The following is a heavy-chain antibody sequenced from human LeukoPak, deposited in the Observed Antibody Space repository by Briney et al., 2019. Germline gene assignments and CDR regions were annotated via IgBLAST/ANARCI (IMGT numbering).Heavy chain of an antibody. D-gene: IGHD3-22*01. CDR2: IKSKTDGGTT. J-gene: IGHJ4*02. CDR1: GFTFSNAW. CDR3: TTGRTYDSRQEFDY. V-gene: IGHV3-15*01. Sequence: GGSLRLSCAASGFTFSNAWMSWVRQAPGKGLAWVGRIKSKTDGGTTDYAAPVKGRFTISRDDSKNTLYLQMNSLKTEDTAVYYCTTGRTYDSRQEFDYWGQGTLVTVSS.